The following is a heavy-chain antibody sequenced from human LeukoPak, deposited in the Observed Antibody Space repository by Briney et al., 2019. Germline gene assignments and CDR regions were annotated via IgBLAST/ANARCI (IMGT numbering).Heavy chain of an antibody. V-gene: IGHV1-18*01. CDR2: ISAYTGNT. CDR1: GYTFTTYG. D-gene: IGHD1-26*01. CDR3: ARRQSGSYLSPSDY. J-gene: IGHJ4*02. Sequence: ASVRVSCMASGYTFTTYGVSGVRQAPGQGVEGMGWISAYTGNTNYAQKLQGRVTMTTDASTSTAYMELRSLRSDHTAVYYCARRQSGSYLSPSDYWGQGTLVTVSS.